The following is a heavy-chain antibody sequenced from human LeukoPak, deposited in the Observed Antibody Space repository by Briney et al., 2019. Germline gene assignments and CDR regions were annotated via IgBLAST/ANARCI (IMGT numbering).Heavy chain of an antibody. CDR2: ISSSGSTI. CDR1: GFTFSDYY. V-gene: IGHV3-11*01. D-gene: IGHD1-26*01. J-gene: IGHJ4*02. Sequence: GGSLRLSCAASGFTFSDYYMSWIRQAPGKGLEWVSYISSSGSTIYYADSVKGRFTISRDNAKNSLYLQMNSLRAEDTVVYYCARAGASGSYDFDYWGQGTLVTVSS. CDR3: ARAGASGSYDFDY.